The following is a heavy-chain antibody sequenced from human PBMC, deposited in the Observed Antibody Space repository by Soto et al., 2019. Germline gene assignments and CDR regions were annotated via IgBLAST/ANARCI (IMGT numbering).Heavy chain of an antibody. CDR1: GFTFSSYA. CDR3: MYYDFWSGYFRDFDY. J-gene: IGHJ4*02. CDR2: ISGSGGST. D-gene: IGHD3-3*01. Sequence: EVQLLESGGGLVQPGGSLRLSCAASGFTFSSYAMSWVRQAPGKGLEWVSAISGSGGSTYYADSVKGRFTISRDNSKNTLYLQMNSLRAEDTAVYYCMYYDFWSGYFRDFDYWGQGTLVTVSS. V-gene: IGHV3-23*01.